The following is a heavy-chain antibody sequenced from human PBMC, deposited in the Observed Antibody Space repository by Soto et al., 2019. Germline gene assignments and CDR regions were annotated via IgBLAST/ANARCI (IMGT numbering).Heavy chain of an antibody. V-gene: IGHV1-69*08. CDR3: ARDCSLCSSGWYNYFDY. CDR1: GGTFSSYT. CDR2: IIPILGIA. Sequence: QVQLVQSGAEVKKPGSSVKVSCKASGGTFSSYTISWVRQAPGQGLEWMGRIIPILGIANYAQKFQGRVTITADKSTSTAYMELSSLRSEDTAVYYCARDCSLCSSGWYNYFDYWGQGTLVTVSS. J-gene: IGHJ4*02. D-gene: IGHD6-19*01.